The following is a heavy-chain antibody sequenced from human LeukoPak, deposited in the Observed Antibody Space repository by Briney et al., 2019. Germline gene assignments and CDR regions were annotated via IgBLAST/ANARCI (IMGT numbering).Heavy chain of an antibody. D-gene: IGHD3-10*01. J-gene: IGHJ4*02. CDR1: GFTFSSYA. CDR2: ISGSGGST. V-gene: IGHV3-23*01. CDR3: AKVGGFAFGELYRIY. Sequence: GGSLRLSCAASGFTFSSYAMNWVRQAPGKGLEWVSAISGSGGSTYYADSVKGRFTISRDNSKNTLYLQMNSLRAEDTAVYYCAKVGGFAFGELYRIYWGQGTLVTVSS.